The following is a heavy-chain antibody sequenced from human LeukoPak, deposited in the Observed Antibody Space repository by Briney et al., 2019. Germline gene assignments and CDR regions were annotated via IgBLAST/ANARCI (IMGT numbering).Heavy chain of an antibody. V-gene: IGHV3-64*01. J-gene: IGHJ2*01. D-gene: IGHD3-10*01. CDR2: ISSNGGST. CDR3: ARDRDRDYGSGSYFLWYFDL. CDR1: GFTFSSYA. Sequence: GGSLRLSCAASGFTFSSYAMHWVRQAPGKGLEYVSAISSNGGSTYYANSVKGRFTISRDNSKNTLYLQMGSLRAEDMAVYYCARDRDRDYGSGSYFLWYFDLWGHGTLVTVSS.